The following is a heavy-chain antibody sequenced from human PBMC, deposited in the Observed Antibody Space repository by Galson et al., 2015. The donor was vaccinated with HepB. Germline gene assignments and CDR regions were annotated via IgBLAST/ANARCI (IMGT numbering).Heavy chain of an antibody. Sequence: SLRLSCAASGFTFSNYGMHWVRQAPGKGLEWVAVIWFDGSNKDCLDSVRGRFTISRDNSKNVLFLEMNSLRDEDTATYYCARSPSSSWGDGFDIWGQGTMVTVSS. CDR3: ARSPSSSWGDGFDI. CDR1: GFTFSNYG. D-gene: IGHD6-13*01. CDR2: IWFDGSNK. J-gene: IGHJ3*02. V-gene: IGHV3-33*01.